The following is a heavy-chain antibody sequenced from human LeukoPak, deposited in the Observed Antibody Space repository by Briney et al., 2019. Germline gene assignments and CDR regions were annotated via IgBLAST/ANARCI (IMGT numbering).Heavy chain of an antibody. D-gene: IGHD3-22*01. V-gene: IGHV4-34*01. CDR3: ARGTLYYYDSSGYYPY. CDR1: GGSLSGYY. J-gene: IGHJ4*02. CDR2: INHSGST. Sequence: SETLSLTCAVYGGSLSGYYWSWIRQPPGKGLEWIGEINHSGSTNYNPSLKSRVTISVDTSKNQFSLKLSSVTAADTAVYYCARGTLYYYDSSGYYPYWGQGTLVTVSS.